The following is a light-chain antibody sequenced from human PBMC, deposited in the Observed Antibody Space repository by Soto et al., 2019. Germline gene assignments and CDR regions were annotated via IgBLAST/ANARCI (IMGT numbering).Light chain of an antibody. CDR3: QQYNNWPPYT. J-gene: IGKJ2*01. CDR1: QSVSRN. Sequence: EIVMTQSPATLSVSPGEKATLSCRASQSVSRNLAWYQQKPGQAPRLLIYTASTRATGIPARFSGSGSGTEFTLTISSLQSEDSAVYYCQQYNNWPPYTFGQGTKVDIK. CDR2: TAS. V-gene: IGKV3-15*01.